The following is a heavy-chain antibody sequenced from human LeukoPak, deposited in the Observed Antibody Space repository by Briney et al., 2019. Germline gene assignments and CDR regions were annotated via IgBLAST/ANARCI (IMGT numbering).Heavy chain of an antibody. J-gene: IGHJ4*01. CDR2: ISSSGSTI. D-gene: IGHD6-13*01. CDR1: VFTFSSYE. V-gene: IGHV3-48*03. Sequence: PGGSLRLSCVASVFTFSSYEMNWVRQAPGKGLEWVSYISSSGSTIHYADSVKGRFTISRDNAKNSLYLQVNSLRADDTAYYYCARETVAAAGPFDYWGRGTLVTVSS. CDR3: ARETVAAAGPFDY.